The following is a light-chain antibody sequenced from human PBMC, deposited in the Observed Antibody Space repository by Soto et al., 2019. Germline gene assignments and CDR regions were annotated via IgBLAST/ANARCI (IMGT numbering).Light chain of an antibody. Sequence: SALTQPASVSAAPGQSITISCTGTSSDVGTNKYVSWYQQHPGKAPPLIIYEVFNRPSGVSNSFSVSKSGNTASLNISGLQAEDEADYYCSSYTPTTWVFGGGTKLTVL. J-gene: IGLJ3*02. CDR3: SSYTPTTWV. V-gene: IGLV2-14*01. CDR2: EVF. CDR1: SSDVGTNKY.